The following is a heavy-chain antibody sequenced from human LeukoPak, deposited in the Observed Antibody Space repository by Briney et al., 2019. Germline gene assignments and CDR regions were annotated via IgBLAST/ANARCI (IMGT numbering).Heavy chain of an antibody. CDR2: ISSSSSYI. CDR3: ARDRGSGWYLGY. V-gene: IGHV3-21*01. D-gene: IGHD6-19*01. Sequence: GGSLRLSCAASGFTFSSYSMNWVRQAPGKGLEWVSSISSSSSYIYYADSVKGRFTISRDNAKNSLYLQMNSLRAEDTAVYYCARDRGSGWYLGYWGQGNLVTVSS. CDR1: GFTFSSYS. J-gene: IGHJ4*02.